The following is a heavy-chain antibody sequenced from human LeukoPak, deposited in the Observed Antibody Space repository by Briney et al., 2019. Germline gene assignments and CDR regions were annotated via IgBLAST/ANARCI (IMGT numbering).Heavy chain of an antibody. V-gene: IGHV3-21*04. J-gene: IGHJ4*02. Sequence: GGSLRLSCAASGFTFSSYSMNWVRQAPGKWLEWVSSIISMSSYIYYADSVKGRVTIARDNSKNSLYLQMNSLRSDDTAVYYCARGTAAAGTDYWGQGSLVTVSS. CDR3: ARGTAAAGTDY. D-gene: IGHD6-13*01. CDR2: IISMSSYI. CDR1: GFTFSSYS.